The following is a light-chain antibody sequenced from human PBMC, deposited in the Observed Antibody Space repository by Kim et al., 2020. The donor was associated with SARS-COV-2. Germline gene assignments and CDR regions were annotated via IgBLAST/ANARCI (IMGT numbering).Light chain of an antibody. CDR2: EAS. J-gene: IGKJ1*01. Sequence: DIQMTQSPSSVSASVGDRVTITCRASQGISDWLAWYQQKPGKAPKLLIYEASSLQSGVPSRFSGSGYGTDFTLTISSLQPEDFATYYCKQTDSFPWTFGQGTKVDIK. V-gene: IGKV1-12*01. CDR1: QGISDW. CDR3: KQTDSFPWT.